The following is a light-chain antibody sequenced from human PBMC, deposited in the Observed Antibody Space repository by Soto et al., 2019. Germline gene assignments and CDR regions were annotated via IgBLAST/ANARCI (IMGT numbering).Light chain of an antibody. Sequence: RMPKSLSSLSESLVEGIPITCRASRTINTYLNWFQQKPGEPPRLLIYGASTLHDGVPSRFSGSGSGTEFTLTISSLQPDDFATYYCQQYNSYSPWTFGQGTKVDIK. CDR3: QQYNSYSPWT. CDR1: RTINTY. CDR2: GAS. V-gene: IGKV1-16*01. J-gene: IGKJ1*01.